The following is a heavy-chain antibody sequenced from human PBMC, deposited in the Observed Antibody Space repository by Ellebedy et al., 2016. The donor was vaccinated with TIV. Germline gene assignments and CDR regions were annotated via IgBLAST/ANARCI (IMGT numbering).Heavy chain of an antibody. J-gene: IGHJ6*02. V-gene: IGHV1-2*04. CDR1: GYTFTGYY. Sequence: ASVKVSXKASGYTFTGYYMHWVRQAPGQGLEWMGWINPNSGGTNYAQKFQGWVTMTRDTSISTAYMELSRLRSDDTAVYYCARGDMPGDYYYYGMDVWGQGTTVTVSS. CDR3: ARGDMPGDYYYYGMDV. D-gene: IGHD2-2*01. CDR2: INPNSGGT.